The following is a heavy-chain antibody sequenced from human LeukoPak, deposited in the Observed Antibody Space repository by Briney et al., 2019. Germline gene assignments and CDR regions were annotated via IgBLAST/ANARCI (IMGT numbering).Heavy chain of an antibody. J-gene: IGHJ4*02. CDR2: IYPGNSDT. D-gene: IGHD5-18*01. V-gene: IGHV5-51*01. CDR3: ASSDTFRAYYFDY. CDR1: GYIFTTYW. Sequence: GESLKISCKGSGYIFTTYWIGWVRQKPGKGLEWMGIIYPGNSDTTYSPSFQGQVTISADKSLTTAYLQWSNLEASDTAMYYCASSDTFRAYYFDYWGQGTLVTVSS.